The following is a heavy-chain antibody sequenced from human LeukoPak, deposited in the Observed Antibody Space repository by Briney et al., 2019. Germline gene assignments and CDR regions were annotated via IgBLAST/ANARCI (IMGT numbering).Heavy chain of an antibody. J-gene: IGHJ6*03. CDR1: GYSFTSYW. CDR2: ISPGDSDT. Sequence: GESLKISCKDSGYSFTSYWIGWVRQMPGKGLECMGIISPGDSDTRYSPSFQGQVTISADKSISTAYLQWSSLKASDTAMYYCARQVGYYDSSGYYYYYYMDVWGKGTTVTVSS. D-gene: IGHD3-22*01. CDR3: ARQVGYYDSSGYYYYYYMDV. V-gene: IGHV5-51*01.